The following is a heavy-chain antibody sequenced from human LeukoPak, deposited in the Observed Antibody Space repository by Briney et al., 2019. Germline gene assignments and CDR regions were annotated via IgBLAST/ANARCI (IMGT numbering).Heavy chain of an antibody. CDR3: ARDPHLLRYTDSLRGVEYGMDV. CDR1: GFTFTTSW. D-gene: IGHD3-9*01. Sequence: GGSLRLSCAASGFTFTTSWMHWVRQAPGKGLVWVSRINTDGSDTSYADSVKGRFTISRDNAKNTVYLQMNSLRAEDTAVYYCARDPHLLRYTDSLRGVEYGMDVWGQGTTVTVSS. CDR2: INTDGSDT. J-gene: IGHJ6*02. V-gene: IGHV3-74*01.